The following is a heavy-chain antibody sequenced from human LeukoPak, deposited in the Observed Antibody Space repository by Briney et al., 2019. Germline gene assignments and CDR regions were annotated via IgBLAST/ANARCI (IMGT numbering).Heavy chain of an antibody. CDR3: AMEYSSDDAFDI. Sequence: SETLSLTCAVYGGSFSGYYWSWIRQPPGKGLEWIGEINHSGSTNYNPSLKSRVTISVDTSKNQFSLKLSSVTAADTAVYYCAMEYSSDDAFDIWGQGTMVTVSS. CDR1: GGSFSGYY. J-gene: IGHJ3*02. D-gene: IGHD6-6*01. V-gene: IGHV4-34*01. CDR2: INHSGST.